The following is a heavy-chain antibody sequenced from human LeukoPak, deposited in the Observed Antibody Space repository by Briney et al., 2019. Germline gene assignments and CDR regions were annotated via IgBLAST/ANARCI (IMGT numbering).Heavy chain of an antibody. CDR1: GGTFSSYA. J-gene: IGHJ3*02. CDR2: IIPIFGTA. D-gene: IGHD4-17*01. Sequence: SVKVSCKASGGTFSSYAISWVRQAPGQGLEWMGGIIPIFGTANYAQKFQGRVTITTDESTSTAYMELSSLRSEDTAVYYCARSKTVHGAFDIWGQGTMATVSS. V-gene: IGHV1-69*05. CDR3: ARSKTVHGAFDI.